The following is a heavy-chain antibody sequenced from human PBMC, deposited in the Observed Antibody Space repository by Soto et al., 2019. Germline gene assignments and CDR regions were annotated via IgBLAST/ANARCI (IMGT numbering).Heavy chain of an antibody. J-gene: IGHJ6*02. D-gene: IGHD4-4*01. CDR2: INPNSGGT. V-gene: IGHV1-2*04. Sequence: ASVKVSCKASGYTFTDYYMHWVRQAPGQGLEWMAWINPNSGGTNYAQKFQGWVTMTRDTSISTAYMELSRLTSDDTAVYYCASTVRMSSRYSYSGIYAWGEGTTVTVCS. CDR1: GYTFTDYY. CDR3: ASTVRMSSRYSYSGIYA.